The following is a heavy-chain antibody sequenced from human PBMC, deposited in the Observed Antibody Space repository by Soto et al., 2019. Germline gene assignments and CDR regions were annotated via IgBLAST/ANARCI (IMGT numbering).Heavy chain of an antibody. CDR3: VRDAGSLGY. CDR2: ITSGSSTI. V-gene: IGHV3-48*01. J-gene: IGHJ4*02. CDR1: GFTFSRYR. D-gene: IGHD3-10*01. Sequence: GGSLRLSCVVCGFTFSRYRMDWVRQAPGKGLEWVSYITSGSSTIHYADSVKGRFTISRDNAKNSVFLQMNSLRVEDTAVYYCVRDAGSLGYWGQGTLVTVSS.